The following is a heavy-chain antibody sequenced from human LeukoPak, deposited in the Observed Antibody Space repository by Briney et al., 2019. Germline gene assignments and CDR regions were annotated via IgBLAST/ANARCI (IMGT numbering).Heavy chain of an antibody. CDR2: IIPIFGTA. V-gene: IGHV1-69*05. CDR1: GGTFSSYA. D-gene: IGHD3-9*01. J-gene: IGHJ2*01. Sequence: GASVKVSCKASGGTFSSYAISWVRQAPGQGLEWMGGIIPIFGTANYAQKFQGRVTMTRNTSISTAYMELSSLRSEDTAVYYCARGGYRYFDWLPHWAWYFDLWGRGTLVTVSS. CDR3: ARGGYRYFDWLPHWAWYFDL.